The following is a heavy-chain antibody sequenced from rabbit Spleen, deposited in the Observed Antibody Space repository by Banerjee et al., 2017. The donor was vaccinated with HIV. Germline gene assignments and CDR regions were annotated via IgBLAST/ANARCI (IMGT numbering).Heavy chain of an antibody. CDR1: GFTISGYW. Sequence: QLEESGGRLVQPGGSLTLSCKAFGFTISGYWMNWVRQAPGKGLEWIGIIYPITETTYSANWVNGRFTISSDNAQNTVDLQMNSLTAADTATYCCAREDFGGAVSLWGPGTLVTVS. J-gene: IGHJ4*01. CDR2: IYPITETT. D-gene: IGHD5-1*01. CDR3: AREDFGGAVSL. V-gene: IGHV1S7*01.